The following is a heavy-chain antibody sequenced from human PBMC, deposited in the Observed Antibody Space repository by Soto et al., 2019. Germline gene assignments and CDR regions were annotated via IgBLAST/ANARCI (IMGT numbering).Heavy chain of an antibody. Sequence: EVQLVESGGGLGQPGGSLRLSCAASGFTLSSYSMNWVRQAPGKGLEWVSYISISGTIYDADSVKGRFTISRDNAKNSLYLQMNSLRAEDTAVYYCARNVAARGFDSWGQGTLVTVSS. CDR3: ARNVAARGFDS. J-gene: IGHJ4*02. D-gene: IGHD6-6*01. CDR2: ISISGTI. V-gene: IGHV3-48*01. CDR1: GFTLSSYS.